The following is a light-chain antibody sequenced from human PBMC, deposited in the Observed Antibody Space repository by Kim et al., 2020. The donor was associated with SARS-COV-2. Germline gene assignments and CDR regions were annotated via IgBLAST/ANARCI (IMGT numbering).Light chain of an antibody. V-gene: IGLV2-14*03. Sequence: GQSITISCTGTSSDIGGYDFVSWFQQHPGKAPKLIIYDVIKRPSGVSNRFSGSKSGNTASLIISGLQPDDEGDYFCSSYTRTSTVVFGGGTKVTVL. J-gene: IGLJ2*01. CDR1: SSDIGGYDF. CDR2: DVI. CDR3: SSYTRTSTVV.